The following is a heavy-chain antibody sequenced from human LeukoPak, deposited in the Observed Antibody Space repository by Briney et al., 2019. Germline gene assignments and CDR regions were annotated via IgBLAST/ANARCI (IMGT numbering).Heavy chain of an antibody. CDR2: INPSGGST. V-gene: IGHV1-46*01. J-gene: IGHJ5*02. Sequence: GESLKISCKACGYTFTSYYMHWVRQAPGQGLEWMGIINPSGGSTSYAQKFQGRVTMTRDTSTSTVYMELSSLRSEDTAVYYCARGGCGGDCYTRFDPWGQGTLVTVSS. D-gene: IGHD2-21*02. CDR1: GYTFTSYY. CDR3: ARGGCGGDCYTRFDP.